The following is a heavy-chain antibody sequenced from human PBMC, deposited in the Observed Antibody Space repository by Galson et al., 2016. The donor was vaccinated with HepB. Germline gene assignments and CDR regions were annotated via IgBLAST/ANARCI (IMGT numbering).Heavy chain of an antibody. CDR1: GFAFDDSA. CDR3: TLLQEHL. J-gene: IGHJ6*01. V-gene: IGHV3-9*01. CDR2: ISCNGYPI. Sequence: SLRLSCAASGFAFDDSAMHWVRQAPGKGLEWVSPISCNGYPIDYADSVKGRFTISRENAKNSLYLQMNSLHQGPIGLPPGTLLQEHLWG.